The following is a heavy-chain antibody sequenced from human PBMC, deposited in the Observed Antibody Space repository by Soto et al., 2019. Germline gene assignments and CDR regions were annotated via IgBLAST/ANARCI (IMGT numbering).Heavy chain of an antibody. D-gene: IGHD6-19*01. CDR2: VFHTGTT. Sequence: QVQLQESGPGLVKPSGTLSLTCAVSGDSVSSPYYWCWVRQPPGKGLEWIGEVFHTGTTSYNPSRRSRVTISMDKSNNQSSLDLRSVTAADTAVYYCARSAGWYAVHSWGPGTLVIVSS. V-gene: IGHV4-4*02. CDR1: GDSVSSPYY. CDR3: ARSAGWYAVHS. J-gene: IGHJ4*02.